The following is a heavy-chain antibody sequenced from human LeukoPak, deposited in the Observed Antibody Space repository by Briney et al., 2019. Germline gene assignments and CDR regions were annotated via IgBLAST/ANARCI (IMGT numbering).Heavy chain of an antibody. Sequence: SETLSLTCTVSAGSISSSSHHWGRIRQSPGKGLEWIGSIYYGRTTYYNPSLNSRVTISVVTSKNQFPLQLNSVTAADTAVYYCVRHDGRGGATMGALDSWGQGPLVTVSS. CDR2: IYYGRTT. CDR3: VRHDGRGGATMGALDS. CDR1: AGSISSSSHH. D-gene: IGHD5-12*01. J-gene: IGHJ4*02. V-gene: IGHV4-39*01.